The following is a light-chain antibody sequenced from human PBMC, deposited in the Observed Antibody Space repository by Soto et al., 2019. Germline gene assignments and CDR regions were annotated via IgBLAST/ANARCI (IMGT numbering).Light chain of an antibody. CDR3: QQYGSSPPFT. V-gene: IGKV3-20*01. Sequence: EIVLTQSPGTLSLSPGERATLSCRASQSVSSSYLAWYQQKPGQAPRLLIYDASSRATGIPDRFSGSGSETDFTLTISRLEPDDFALYYCQQYGSSPPFTFDGGTKVEIK. CDR1: QSVSSSY. J-gene: IGKJ4*01. CDR2: DAS.